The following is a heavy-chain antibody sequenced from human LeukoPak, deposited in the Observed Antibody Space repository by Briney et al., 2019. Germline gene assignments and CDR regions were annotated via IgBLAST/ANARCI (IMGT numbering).Heavy chain of an antibody. D-gene: IGHD5-12*01. CDR3: AKDRLVATGFVYYYYYGMDV. CDR1: GFTVSDNY. Sequence: GGSLRLSCAASGFTVSDNYMTWVRQAPGKGLEWVSSIYSAGATHYAESVKGRFTISRDNSKNTLYLQMNSLRAEDMAVYYCAKDRLVATGFVYYYYYGMDVWGQGTTVTVSS. V-gene: IGHV3-53*01. J-gene: IGHJ6*02. CDR2: IYSAGAT.